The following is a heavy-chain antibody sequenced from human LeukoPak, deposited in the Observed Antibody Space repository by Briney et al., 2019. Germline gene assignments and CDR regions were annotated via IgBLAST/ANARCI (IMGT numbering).Heavy chain of an antibody. CDR3: ARRNYYDSSGYYYTHEYFQH. J-gene: IGHJ1*01. V-gene: IGHV3-21*01. D-gene: IGHD3-22*01. CDR2: ISSSSSYT. Sequence: VKPGGSLRLSCAASGFTFSSYSMNWVRQAPGKGLGWVSSISSSSSYTYCADSVKGRFTISRDNAKNSLYLQMNSLRAEDTAVYYCARRNYYDSSGYYYTHEYFQHWGQGTLVTVSS. CDR1: GFTFSSYS.